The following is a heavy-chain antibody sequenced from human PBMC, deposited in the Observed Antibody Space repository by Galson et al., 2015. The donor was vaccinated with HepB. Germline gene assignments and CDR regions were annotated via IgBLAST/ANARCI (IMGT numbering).Heavy chain of an antibody. CDR3: ARVPLDHWGGGGRHFDY. CDR1: GFSFSTYS. V-gene: IGHV3-48*01. D-gene: IGHD2-21*01. Sequence: SLRLSCAASGFSFSTYSMNWVRQAPGKGLEWVSYISSAGDTIFYADFEMGRFTISRDNAKNSLYLQMNSLTAEDTAVYYCARVPLDHWGGGGRHFDYWDQGTVVTVSS. CDR2: ISSAGDTI. J-gene: IGHJ4*02.